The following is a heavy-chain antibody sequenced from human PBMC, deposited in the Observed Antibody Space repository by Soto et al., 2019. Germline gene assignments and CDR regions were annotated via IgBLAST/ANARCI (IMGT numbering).Heavy chain of an antibody. CDR1: WASVWSDSYF. D-gene: IGHD1-26*01. J-gene: IGHJ4*02. CDR2: ISHTGDT. Sequence: PSETPSITFTCSWASVWSDSYFLTWIRQPPGKGLEWIAYISHTGDTNYNPSLKSRVTISIDTSRNQFSLTVTSVTAADMAVYFCARIVVGVTVDLWGQGTLVTVSS. CDR3: ARIVVGVTVDL. V-gene: IGHV4-61*01.